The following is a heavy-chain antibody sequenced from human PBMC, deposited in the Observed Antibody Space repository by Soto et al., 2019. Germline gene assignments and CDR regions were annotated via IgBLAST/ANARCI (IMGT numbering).Heavy chain of an antibody. D-gene: IGHD6-19*01. CDR1: GGSISSYC. J-gene: IGHJ5*02. CDR2: IDYSGST. V-gene: IGHV4-59*01. CDR3: ARGGDSTGWYNWFDP. Sequence: QVQLQESGSGLVKPSETLSLTCTVSGGSISSYCWSWIRQPPGKGLEWIGYIDYSGSTSYNPSLKSRVTISLDTSKNQFSLRLSSVTAADTTVYHCARGGDSTGWYNWFDPWGQGTLVTVSS.